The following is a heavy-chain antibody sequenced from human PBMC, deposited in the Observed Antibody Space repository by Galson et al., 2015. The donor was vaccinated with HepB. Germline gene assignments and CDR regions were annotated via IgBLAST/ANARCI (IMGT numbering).Heavy chain of an antibody. V-gene: IGHV5-51*01. Sequence: QSGAEVKKSGESLKISCKGSEYSFTSYWIGWVRQKPGEGLEWMGIIFPGDSDTKYRPSFEGQVTLSIDKSLNTAYLQWSSLKASDTAIYYCARRGMSGGWYFDFWGRGTLVTVSS. CDR1: EYSFTSYW. CDR3: ARRGMSGGWYFDF. J-gene: IGHJ2*01. CDR2: IFPGDSDT. D-gene: IGHD1-26*01.